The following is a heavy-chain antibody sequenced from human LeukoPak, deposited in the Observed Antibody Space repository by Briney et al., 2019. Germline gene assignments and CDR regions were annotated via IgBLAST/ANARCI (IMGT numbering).Heavy chain of an antibody. V-gene: IGHV4-59*01. CDR3: ARTTEAHSWRTRYYDYYMDV. Sequence: SETLSLTCTVSGGSISNYYWNCIRQRPGKGLEWIGYIYYSGSTNYNPSLKSRVTISVDTSKNQFSLKLSSVTAADTAVYYCARTTEAHSWRTRYYDYYMDVWGKGTTVTVSS. CDR2: IYYSGST. CDR1: GGSISNYY. D-gene: IGHD6-13*01. J-gene: IGHJ6*03.